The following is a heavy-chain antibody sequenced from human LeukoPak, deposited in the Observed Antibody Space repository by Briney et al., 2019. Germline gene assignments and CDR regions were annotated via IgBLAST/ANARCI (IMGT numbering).Heavy chain of an antibody. D-gene: IGHD1-26*01. V-gene: IGHV4-39*01. CDR1: GGSISSSSYY. CDR3: ARLSGSYYSDFDY. CDR2: IYYSGSA. Sequence: SETLSLTCTVSGGSISSSSYYWGWIRQPPGKGLEWIGSIYYSGSAYYNPSLKSRVTISVDTSKNQFSLKLSSMTAADTAVYYCARLSGSYYSDFDYWGQGTLVTVSS. J-gene: IGHJ4*02.